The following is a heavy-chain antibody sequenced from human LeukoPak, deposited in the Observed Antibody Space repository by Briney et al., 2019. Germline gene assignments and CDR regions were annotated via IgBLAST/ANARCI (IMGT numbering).Heavy chain of an antibody. CDR2: INHSGST. D-gene: IGHD3-10*01. CDR1: GGSFSGYY. Sequence: PSETLSLTCAVYGGSFSGYYWSWIRQPPGKGLEWIGEINHSGSTNYNPSLKSRVTISGGTSKNQFSLKLSSVTAADTAVYYCARGARGITMVRGVLRLNNWFDPWGQGTLVTVSS. V-gene: IGHV4-34*01. CDR3: ARGARGITMVRGVLRLNNWFDP. J-gene: IGHJ5*02.